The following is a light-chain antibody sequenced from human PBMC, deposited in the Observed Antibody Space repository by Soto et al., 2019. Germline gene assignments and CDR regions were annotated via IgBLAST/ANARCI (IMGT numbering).Light chain of an antibody. Sequence: QSVLTQPPSASGSPGQSVAISCTGTSSEVGGYNYVSWYQLHPGKAPKLMIYEVNLRPSGVPDRFSGSKSGNTASLTVSGLQAEDEADYYCSSYAGNNNYVFGTGTKVTVL. CDR2: EVN. J-gene: IGLJ1*01. V-gene: IGLV2-8*01. CDR3: SSYAGNNNYV. CDR1: SSEVGGYNY.